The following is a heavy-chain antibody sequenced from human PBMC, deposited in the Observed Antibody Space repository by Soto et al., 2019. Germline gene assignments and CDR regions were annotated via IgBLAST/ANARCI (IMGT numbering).Heavy chain of an antibody. D-gene: IGHD1-1*01. CDR3: ASGSAFYNDTGPY. Sequence: QVELVESGGGVVQSGGSLRLSCAPPGFSFSIHALHWIRQAPGEGLEWGAVMAPNGENQYYADSVKGRFTISRDTSRGTLSRQMTSLRLGDTEFYYVASGSAFYNDTGPYWGREPWSPSPQ. V-gene: IGHV3-30*04. CDR1: GFSFSIHA. J-gene: IGHJ4*02. CDR2: MAPNGENQ.